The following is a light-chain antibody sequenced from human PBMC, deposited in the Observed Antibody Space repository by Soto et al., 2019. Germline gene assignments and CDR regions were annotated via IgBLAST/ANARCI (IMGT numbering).Light chain of an antibody. CDR2: KAS. Sequence: DIQMTQSPSTLSASVGDRVTITCRASEIVSSWLAWYQQKPGKTPKLLIYKASTLETGVPSRFSGSGSRTEFTLTISSLQPDDFATYYCQQYNTYSQAFGQGTKVEIK. CDR1: EIVSSW. V-gene: IGKV1-5*03. CDR3: QQYNTYSQA. J-gene: IGKJ1*01.